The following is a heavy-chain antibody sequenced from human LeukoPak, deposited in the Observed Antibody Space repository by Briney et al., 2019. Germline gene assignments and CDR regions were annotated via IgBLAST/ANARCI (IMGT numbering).Heavy chain of an antibody. V-gene: IGHV3-23*01. J-gene: IGHJ6*02. CDR2: ISVSGGNA. D-gene: IGHD2-2*01. CDR1: GFTFITYA. Sequence: GGSLRLSCAASGFTFITYAMNWVRQAPGKGLEWVSAISVSGGNADYADFVKGRFTISRDNSKNTLYLQMHSLTAEDTAMYYCARGRFCSSSTCSWPTYYYYYGMDVWGQGTTVTVSS. CDR3: ARGRFCSSSTCSWPTYYYYYGMDV.